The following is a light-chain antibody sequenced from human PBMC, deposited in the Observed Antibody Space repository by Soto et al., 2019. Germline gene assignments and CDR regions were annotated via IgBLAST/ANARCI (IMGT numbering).Light chain of an antibody. V-gene: IGLV2-23*02. CDR1: SSDVGSYNL. CDR2: EVS. Sequence: QSALTQPASVSGSPGQSITISCTGNSSDVGSYNLVSWYQQHPGKAPKLMIYEVSKRPSGVSNRFSGSKSGNTASLTISGLQAEDEADYCRCSYAGSSTFSYVFGTGTKVTVL. CDR3: CSYAGSSTFSYV. J-gene: IGLJ1*01.